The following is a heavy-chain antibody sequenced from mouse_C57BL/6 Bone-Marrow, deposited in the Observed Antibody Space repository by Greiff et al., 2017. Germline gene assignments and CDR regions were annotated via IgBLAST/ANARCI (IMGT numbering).Heavy chain of an antibody. Sequence: VQLQESGPGLVQPSQSLSITCTVSGFSLTSYGVHWGRQSPGTGLAWRGVIWSGGSTDYNAAFISRLSISKDNSNSQVFFKMNSLQADDTAIYYCARRALLSHYYSMDYWGQGTSVTVSS. D-gene: IGHD2-1*01. CDR1: GFSLTSYG. J-gene: IGHJ4*01. CDR2: IWSGGST. V-gene: IGHV2-2*01. CDR3: ARRALLSHYYSMDY.